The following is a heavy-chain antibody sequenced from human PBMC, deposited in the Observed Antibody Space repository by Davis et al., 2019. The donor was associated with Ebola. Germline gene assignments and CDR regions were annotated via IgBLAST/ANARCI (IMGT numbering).Heavy chain of an antibody. J-gene: IGHJ5*02. CDR1: GGSFSGYY. Sequence: SETLSLTCAVYGGSFSGYYWSWIRQPPGKGLEWIGEINHSGSTNYNPSLKSRVTISVDTSKNQFSLKLSSVTAADTAVYYCARGPQYYDILTGYSPFDPWGQGTLVTVSS. CDR2: INHSGST. D-gene: IGHD3-9*01. V-gene: IGHV4-34*01. CDR3: ARGPQYYDILTGYSPFDP.